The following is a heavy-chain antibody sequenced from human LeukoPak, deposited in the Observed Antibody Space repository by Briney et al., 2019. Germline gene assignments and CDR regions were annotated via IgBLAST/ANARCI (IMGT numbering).Heavy chain of an antibody. CDR3: ARDRYSSGWRLYYYYYYYMDV. J-gene: IGHJ6*03. CDR2: ISGSGGNT. CDR1: GFTFSSHG. V-gene: IGHV3-21*01. D-gene: IGHD6-19*01. Sequence: GGSLRLSCAASGFTFSSHGMNWVRQAPGKGLEWVSGISGSGGNTYYADSVKGRFTISRDNAKNSLYLQMNSLRAEDTAVYYCARDRYSSGWRLYYYYYYYMDVWGKGTTVTISS.